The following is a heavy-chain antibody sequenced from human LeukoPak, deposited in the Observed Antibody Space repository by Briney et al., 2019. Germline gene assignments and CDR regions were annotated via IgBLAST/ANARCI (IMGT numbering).Heavy chain of an antibody. CDR1: GYSFTSYW. J-gene: IGHJ4*02. D-gene: IGHD6-19*01. Sequence: GESLKISCKGSGYSFTSYWIGWVRQMSGKGLELMGIIYPGDSDTRYSPSFQGQVTISADKSISTAYLQWSSLEASDTAMYYCARLAASLYSSGWFDAYFDSWGQGNLVTVSS. CDR3: ARLAASLYSSGWFDAYFDS. CDR2: IYPGDSDT. V-gene: IGHV5-51*01.